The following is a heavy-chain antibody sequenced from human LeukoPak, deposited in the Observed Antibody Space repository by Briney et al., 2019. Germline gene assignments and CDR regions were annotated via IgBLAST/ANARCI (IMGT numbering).Heavy chain of an antibody. D-gene: IGHD3-9*01. CDR1: GFTFSDYY. CDR3: ARFPYDILTGYYAFDY. J-gene: IGHJ4*02. V-gene: IGHV3-11*01. Sequence: GGSLRLSGAASGFTFSDYYMSWIRHAPGKGLEGGSYISSSGSTIYYADYVKGRFTISRDNAKNSLYLQMNSLRAEDTAVYYCARFPYDILTGYYAFDYWGQGTLVTVSS. CDR2: ISSSGSTI.